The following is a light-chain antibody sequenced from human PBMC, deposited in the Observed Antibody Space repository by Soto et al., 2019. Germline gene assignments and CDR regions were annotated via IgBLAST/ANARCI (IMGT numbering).Light chain of an antibody. V-gene: IGLV2-14*01. CDR1: SSDVGRYNY. CDR2: EVS. CDR3: SSYTSSSTWV. J-gene: IGLJ3*02. Sequence: QSALTQPASVSGSPGQSITISCTGTSSDVGRYNYVSWYQQHPGKVPKLMIYEVSNRPSGVSNRFSGSKSGNTASLTISGLQAEDEADYYCSSYTSSSTWVFGGGTKLTVL.